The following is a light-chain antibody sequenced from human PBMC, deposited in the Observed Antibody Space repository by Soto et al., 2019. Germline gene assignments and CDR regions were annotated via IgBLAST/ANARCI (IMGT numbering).Light chain of an antibody. CDR3: QQYGSSPGT. V-gene: IGKV3-20*01. CDR2: GAC. J-gene: IGKJ2*01. CDR1: QSISSSY. Sequence: EIVLTQSPGTLSLSPGERATLSCRASQSISSSYLAGYQQKPGQAPRLLIYGACSRATGIPDRFSGSGSETDFTLTISRLEPEDVAVYYCQQYGSSPGTFGQGTKLEIK.